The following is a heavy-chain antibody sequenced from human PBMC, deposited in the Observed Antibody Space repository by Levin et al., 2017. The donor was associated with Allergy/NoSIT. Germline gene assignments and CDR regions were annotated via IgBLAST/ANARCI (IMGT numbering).Heavy chain of an antibody. Sequence: GGSLRLSCAASGFTFSSYSMNWVRQAPGKGLEWVSYISSSSSTIYYADSVKGRFTISRDNAKNSLYLQMNSLRAEDTAVYYCARDSPLLGFLEWLFSFDYWGQGTLVTVSS. V-gene: IGHV3-48*04. CDR3: ARDSPLLGFLEWLFSFDY. CDR2: ISSSSSTI. D-gene: IGHD3-3*02. J-gene: IGHJ4*02. CDR1: GFTFSSYS.